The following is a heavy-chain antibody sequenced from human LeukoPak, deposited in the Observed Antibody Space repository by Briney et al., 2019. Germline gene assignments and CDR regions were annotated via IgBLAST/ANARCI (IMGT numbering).Heavy chain of an antibody. CDR1: GGSFSGYY. Sequence: SETLSLTCAVYGGSFSGYYWSWIRQPPGKGLEWIGEINHSGSTNYNPSLKSRVTISVDTSKNQFSLKLSSVTAADTAVYYCARSYYDSSGYYPEYFLHWGQGTLVTVSS. J-gene: IGHJ1*01. D-gene: IGHD3-22*01. V-gene: IGHV4-34*01. CDR2: INHSGST. CDR3: ARSYYDSSGYYPEYFLH.